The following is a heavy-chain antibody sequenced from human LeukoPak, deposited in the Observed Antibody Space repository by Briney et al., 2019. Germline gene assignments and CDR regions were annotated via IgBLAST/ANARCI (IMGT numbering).Heavy chain of an antibody. Sequence: GGSLRLSCTASGFVLSDYGMHWVRQAPGKGLEWVAFVRNDGSNEYYAGSVKGRFTISRDKSKNTLYLQMNSLRAEDTAVYSCAKESDSGYHSEGPKTWGLGTLVTVSS. CDR2: VRNDGSNE. V-gene: IGHV3-30*02. CDR3: AKESDSGYHSEGPKT. J-gene: IGHJ5*02. CDR1: GFVLSDYG. D-gene: IGHD5-12*01.